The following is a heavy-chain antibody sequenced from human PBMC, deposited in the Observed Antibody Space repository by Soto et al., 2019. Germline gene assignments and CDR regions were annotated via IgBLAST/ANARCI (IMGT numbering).Heavy chain of an antibody. J-gene: IGHJ4*02. Sequence: EVQLVESGGGVVRPGGSLRLSCAASGFTFDDYGMSWVRQAPGKGLEWVSGINWNGGSTGYAISVKGRFTISRDNAKTSLYLQMNSLRAEDTALYYCARLYSSGWYGPGRYWGQGTLVTVSS. CDR3: ARLYSSGWYGPGRY. D-gene: IGHD6-19*01. CDR2: INWNGGST. CDR1: GFTFDDYG. V-gene: IGHV3-20*04.